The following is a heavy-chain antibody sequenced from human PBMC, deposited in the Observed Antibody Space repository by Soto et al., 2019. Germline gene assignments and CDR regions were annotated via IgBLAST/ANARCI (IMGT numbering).Heavy chain of an antibody. CDR2: IYYTGST. CDR1: GGSISYYY. J-gene: IGHJ5*02. CDR3: ARHGAAYQLIWFDP. D-gene: IGHD2-2*01. V-gene: IGHV4-59*08. Sequence: SETLSLTCTVSGGSISYYYWSWIRQPPGKGLEWIGYIYYTGSTNYNPSLRSRVTISVDMSKNQFSLELSSVTAADTAVYYCARHGAAYQLIWFDPWGQGTPVTVSS.